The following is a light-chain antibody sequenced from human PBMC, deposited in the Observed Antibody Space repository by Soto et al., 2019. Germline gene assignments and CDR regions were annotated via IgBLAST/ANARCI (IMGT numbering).Light chain of an antibody. CDR1: QSISSY. Sequence: EIVLTQSPATLSLSPGERATLSCRASQSISSYLAWYQKKPGQPPRLLIYDASNRATDIPARFSGSGSGTDFTLTFSSLAPEDFAIYYSRQRNSWPLTFGGGSKVEI. V-gene: IGKV3-11*01. CDR3: RQRNSWPLT. CDR2: DAS. J-gene: IGKJ4*01.